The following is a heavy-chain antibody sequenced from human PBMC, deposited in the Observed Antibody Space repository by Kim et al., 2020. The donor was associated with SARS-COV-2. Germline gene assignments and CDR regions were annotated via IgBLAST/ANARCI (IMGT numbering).Heavy chain of an antibody. Sequence: GGSLRLSCAASGFTFSSYWMHWVRQAPGKGLVWVSRINSDGSSTSYADSVKGRFTISRDNAKNTLYLQMNSLRAEDTAVYYCARVPPGEVLRYFDWPDAFDIWGQGTMVTLSS. D-gene: IGHD3-9*01. CDR3: ARVPPGEVLRYFDWPDAFDI. V-gene: IGHV3-74*01. J-gene: IGHJ3*02. CDR1: GFTFSSYW. CDR2: INSDGSST.